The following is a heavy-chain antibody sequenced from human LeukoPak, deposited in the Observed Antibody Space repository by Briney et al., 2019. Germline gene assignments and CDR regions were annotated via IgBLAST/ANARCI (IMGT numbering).Heavy chain of an antibody. D-gene: IGHD3-10*01. CDR1: GGSISSGDYY. CDR3: ARERTVYGSGVLPDWFDP. CDR2: IYYSGST. V-gene: IGHV4-30-4*01. Sequence: SETLSLTCTVSGGSISSGDYYWSWIRQPPGKGLEWIGYIYYSGSTYYNPSLKSRVTISVDTSKNQFSLKLSSVTAADTAVYYRARERTVYGSGVLPDWFDPWGQGTLVTVSS. J-gene: IGHJ5*02.